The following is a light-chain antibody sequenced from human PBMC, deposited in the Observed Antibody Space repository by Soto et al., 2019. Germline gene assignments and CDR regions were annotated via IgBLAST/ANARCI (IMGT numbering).Light chain of an antibody. Sequence: QSALTQPASVSGSPGQSITISCTGTSSDAWGYNLVSWYQQHPDKAPKLLIYEGSKRPSGVSTRFSGSKSGNTASLTISGRQAEDEADYYCCSYVGRMIFGGGTKLTVL. V-gene: IGLV2-23*01. CDR2: EGS. CDR3: CSYVGRMI. CDR1: SSDAWGYNL. J-gene: IGLJ2*01.